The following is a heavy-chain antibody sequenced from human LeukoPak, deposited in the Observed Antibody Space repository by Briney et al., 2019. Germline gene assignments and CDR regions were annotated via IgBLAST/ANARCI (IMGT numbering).Heavy chain of an antibody. V-gene: IGHV4-34*01. CDR2: INHSGGT. J-gene: IGHJ4*02. CDR1: GGSFSGYY. Sequence: SETLSLTCAVYGGSFSGYYWSWIRQPPGKGLEWIGEINHSGGTNYNPSLKSRVTISVDTSKNQFSLKLSSVTAADTAVYYCARTEQQLVQFDYWGQGTLVTVSS. CDR3: ARTEQQLVQFDY. D-gene: IGHD6-13*01.